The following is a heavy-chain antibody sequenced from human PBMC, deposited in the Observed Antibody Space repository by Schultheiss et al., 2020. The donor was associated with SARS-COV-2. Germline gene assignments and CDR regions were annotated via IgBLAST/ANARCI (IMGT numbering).Heavy chain of an antibody. CDR2: IRRKAYGGTT. V-gene: IGHV3-71*02. CDR3: ASSQSHYY. Sequence: GGSLRLSCAASGFTVSSNYMSWVRQAPGKGLEWVGFIRRKAYGGTTEYAASVKGRFTISRDNSKNTLYLQMGSLRAEDMAVYYCASSQSHYYWGQGTLVTVSS. CDR1: GFTVSSNY. J-gene: IGHJ4*02.